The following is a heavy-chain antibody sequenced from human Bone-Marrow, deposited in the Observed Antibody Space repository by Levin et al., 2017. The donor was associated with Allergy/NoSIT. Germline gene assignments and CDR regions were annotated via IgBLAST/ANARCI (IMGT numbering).Heavy chain of an antibody. D-gene: IGHD3-22*01. Sequence: LRLSCTVSGASISSNDYYWSWIRQPPGTGLEWIGYIYSSGNTHYNPSLKSRVTMSLDASKNQISLKLNSVTAADTAVYYCARDRDYNDSSGYDIVYYGMDVWGQGTTVTVSS. V-gene: IGHV4-30-4*01. CDR3: ARDRDYNDSSGYDIVYYGMDV. J-gene: IGHJ6*02. CDR2: IYSSGNT. CDR1: GASISSNDYY.